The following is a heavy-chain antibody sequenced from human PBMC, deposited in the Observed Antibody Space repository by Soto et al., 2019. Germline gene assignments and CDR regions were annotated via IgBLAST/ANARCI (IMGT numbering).Heavy chain of an antibody. V-gene: IGHV1-18*04. CDR1: GYTFTRYG. J-gene: IGHJ4*02. CDR2: ISADSGNT. CDR3: ASSGWLDLYYFDY. D-gene: IGHD6-19*01. Sequence: QVQLVQSGSEVKEPGASVKVSCKASGYTFTRYGISWVRQAPGQGLEWMGWISADSGNTNYAQKLQGRVTMTTDTSTSTGDMELRSLRSDDTAVYYCASSGWLDLYYFDYWGQGTLVTVSS.